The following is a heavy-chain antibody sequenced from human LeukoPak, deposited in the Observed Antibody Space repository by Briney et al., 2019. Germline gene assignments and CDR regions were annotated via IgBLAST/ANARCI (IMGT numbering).Heavy chain of an antibody. CDR2: IYYSGST. D-gene: IGHD1-26*01. Sequence: SETLSLTCTVSGGSISSYYWSWIRQPPGKGLEWIGYIYYSGSTNYNPSPKSRVTISVDTSKNQFSLKLSSVTAVDTAVYYCARQWELRGWFDPWGQGTLVTVSS. V-gene: IGHV4-59*08. CDR3: ARQWELRGWFDP. J-gene: IGHJ5*02. CDR1: GGSISSYY.